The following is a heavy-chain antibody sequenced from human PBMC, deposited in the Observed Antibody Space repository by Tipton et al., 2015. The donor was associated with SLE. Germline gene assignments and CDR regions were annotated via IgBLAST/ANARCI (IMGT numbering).Heavy chain of an antibody. CDR3: ASLVGATTPYY. D-gene: IGHD1-26*01. CDR1: GFTFSDYY. Sequence: SLRLSCAASGFTFSDYYMSWIRQPPGKGLEWVSYISSSGSTIYYADSVKGRFTISRDNAKNSLYLQMNSLRAEDTAVYYCASLVGATTPYYWGQGTLVTVSS. V-gene: IGHV3-11*04. CDR2: ISSSGSTI. J-gene: IGHJ4*02.